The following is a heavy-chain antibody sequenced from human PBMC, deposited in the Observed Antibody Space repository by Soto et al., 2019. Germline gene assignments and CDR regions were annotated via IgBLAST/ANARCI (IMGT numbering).Heavy chain of an antibody. J-gene: IGHJ6*02. V-gene: IGHV4-30-4*01. CDR2: MYYSGST. Sequence: SETLSLTCTVSGGSISSGDYYWSWIRQPPGKGLEWIGYMYYSGSTYYNPSLKSRVTISVDTSQNQFSLRLISVTAADTAVYFCDREGPRYCTSNSCIRGGGVDVWGQGTTVTVSS. D-gene: IGHD2-2*01. CDR3: DREGPRYCTSNSCIRGGGVDV. CDR1: GGSISSGDYY.